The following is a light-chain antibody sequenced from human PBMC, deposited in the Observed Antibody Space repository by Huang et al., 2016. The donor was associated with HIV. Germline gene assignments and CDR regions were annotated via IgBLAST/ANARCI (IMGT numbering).Light chain of an antibody. V-gene: IGKV1-39*01. CDR2: AAS. J-gene: IGKJ4*01. CDR1: QTITTY. CDR3: QQSYSSLLS. Sequence: DIQMTQSPSSLSASVGDRVIMTCRASQTITTYLNWYQQRPGKAPKLLIYAASSLQSGVPSRFSGSGSGTDFTFTISSLQPEDFATYYCQQSYSSLLSFGGGTKVAIK.